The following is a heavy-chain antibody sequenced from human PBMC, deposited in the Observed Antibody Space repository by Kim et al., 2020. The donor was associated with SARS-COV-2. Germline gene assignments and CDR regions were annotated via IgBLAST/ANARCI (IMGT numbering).Heavy chain of an antibody. CDR3: ARDGGYSSSWLDS. V-gene: IGHV1-69*01. J-gene: IGHJ4*02. D-gene: IGHD6-13*01. Sequence: YAQKFPGRVSITADESTSTAYMELSRLRSDDTAVYYCARDGGYSSSWLDSWGQGTLVIVSS.